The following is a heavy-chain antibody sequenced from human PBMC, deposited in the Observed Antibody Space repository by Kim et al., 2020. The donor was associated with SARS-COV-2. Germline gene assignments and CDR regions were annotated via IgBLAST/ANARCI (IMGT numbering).Heavy chain of an antibody. CDR1: DDSISRYY. J-gene: IGHJ4*02. CDR3: ATFTDSGTYYFDY. V-gene: IGHV4-59*01. Sequence: SETLSLTCTVSDDSISRYYWNWIRQPPGKGLEWIGYVYYNGHTNYNPSLNSRVTMSIDTSNNQFSLKLTSVTAADTAVYFCATFTDSGTYYFDYWGQGT. D-gene: IGHD5-12*01. CDR2: VYYNGHT.